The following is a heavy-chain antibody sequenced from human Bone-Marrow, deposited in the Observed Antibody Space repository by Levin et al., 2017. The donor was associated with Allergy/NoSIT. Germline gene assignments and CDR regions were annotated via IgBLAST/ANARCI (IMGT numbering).Heavy chain of an antibody. CDR3: AREKGGQLATGPYYFDY. Sequence: GGSLRLSCAASGFTFSNSAMHWVRQAPGKGLEWVAVISYDGDNKYYRDSVKGRFTISRDDSKSTLYLQMNSLRAEDTAVYYCAREKGGQLATGPYYFDYWGQGILVTVSS. D-gene: IGHD1-1*01. V-gene: IGHV3-30*04. CDR2: ISYDGDNK. J-gene: IGHJ4*02. CDR1: GFTFSNSA.